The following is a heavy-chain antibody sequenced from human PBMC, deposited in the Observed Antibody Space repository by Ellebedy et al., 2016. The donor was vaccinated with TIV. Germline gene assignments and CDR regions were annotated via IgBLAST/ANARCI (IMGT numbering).Heavy chain of an antibody. D-gene: IGHD7-27*01. CDR2: IIPILGIA. V-gene: IGHV1-69*04. J-gene: IGHJ4*02. CDR3: ARAPGDRPPYFDY. CDR1: GYTFTSYA. Sequence: ASVKVSCKASGYTFTSYAISWVRQAPGQGLEWMGRIIPILGIANYAQKFQGRVTITADKSTSTAYMELSSLRSEDTAVYYCARAPGDRPPYFDYWGQGTLVTVSS.